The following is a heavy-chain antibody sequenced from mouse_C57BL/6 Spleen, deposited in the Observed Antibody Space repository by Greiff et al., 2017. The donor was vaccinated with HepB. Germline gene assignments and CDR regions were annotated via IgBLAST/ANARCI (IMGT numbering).Heavy chain of an antibody. Sequence: QVQLQQSGAELVKPGASVKMSCKASGYTFTTYPIEWMKQNHGKSLEWIGNFHPYNDDTKYNEKFKGKATLTVEKSSSTVYLELSRLTSDDAAVYYCAREGYYGSSYVRFAYWGQGTLVTVSA. D-gene: IGHD1-1*01. V-gene: IGHV1-47*01. CDR2: FHPYNDDT. J-gene: IGHJ3*01. CDR3: AREGYYGSSYVRFAY. CDR1: GYTFTTYP.